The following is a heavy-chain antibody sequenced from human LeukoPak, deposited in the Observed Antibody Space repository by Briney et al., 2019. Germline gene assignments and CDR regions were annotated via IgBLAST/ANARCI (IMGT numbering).Heavy chain of an antibody. CDR1: GFTFNNHA. V-gene: IGHV3-23*01. D-gene: IGHD3-16*01. CDR2: ISDSGGGT. J-gene: IGHJ4*02. Sequence: GGSLRLSCAASGFTFNNHAMSWVRQAPGKGLQWVSAISDSGGGTFYADSVKGRFTISRDNSKNTLYLQMNSLRAEDTAVYYCAKVGVGWVAFEYWGQGTPVTVSS. CDR3: AKVGVGWVAFEY.